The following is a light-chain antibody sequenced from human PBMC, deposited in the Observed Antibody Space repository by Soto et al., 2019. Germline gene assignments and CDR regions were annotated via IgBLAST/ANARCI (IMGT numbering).Light chain of an antibody. V-gene: IGLV2-14*01. J-gene: IGLJ1*01. CDR1: SSDVGGYNY. Sequence: QSVLTQPASVSGSPGQSITISCTGTSSDVGGYNYVSWYQQYPGKVPKLIIFDVSNLPSWASDLFSGSKSGTTASLTLSWVQVQDGADYYWRTYTNDWGVFGTGTNVTGL. CDR2: DVS. CDR3: RTYTNDWGV.